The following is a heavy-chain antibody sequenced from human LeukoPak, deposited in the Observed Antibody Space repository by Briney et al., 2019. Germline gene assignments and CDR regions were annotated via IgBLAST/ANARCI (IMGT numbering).Heavy chain of an antibody. CDR2: INPNTGVT. CDR3: ASYPRYSSSPPFDY. Sequence: DSVKVCCKASGYTFTGQDMHWVRQAPGQGLEWMGWINPNTGVTNYAQRLQGRVTMTRDTTISTAYMELSRLTSDDTAVYYCASYPRYSSSPPFDYWGQGTLVTVSS. J-gene: IGHJ4*02. CDR1: GYTFTGQD. D-gene: IGHD6-6*01. V-gene: IGHV1-2*02.